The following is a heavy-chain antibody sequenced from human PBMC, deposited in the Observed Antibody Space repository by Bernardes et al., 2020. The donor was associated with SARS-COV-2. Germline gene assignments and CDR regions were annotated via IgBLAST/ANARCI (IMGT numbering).Heavy chain of an antibody. J-gene: IGHJ4*02. CDR3: ARAPPEAVAGMGLFDS. D-gene: IGHD6-19*01. Sequence: SETLSLTCTVSGGSISSSTYYWGWIRQSPGKGLEWIGTIYYTGSTYYNPSLKSRVTISVDTSKNQFSLRLTSVTAADTSMYYCARAPPEAVAGMGLFDSWGRGTLVTVSS. CDR2: IYYTGST. CDR1: GGSISSSTYY. V-gene: IGHV4-39*01.